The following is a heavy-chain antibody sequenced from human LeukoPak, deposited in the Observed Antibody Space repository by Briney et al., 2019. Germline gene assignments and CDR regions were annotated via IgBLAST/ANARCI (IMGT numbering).Heavy chain of an antibody. CDR3: ARLYDEVSSSFLAHYYYMDV. Sequence: GASVKVSCKASGDTFSSYYVHWVRQAPGQGLEWMGIMNPSGGSIRYAQKFQGRVTMTRNTSISTAYMELSSLRSEDTAVYYCARLYDEVSSSFLAHYYYMDVWGKGTTVTISS. J-gene: IGHJ6*03. CDR2: MNPSGGSI. CDR1: GDTFSSYY. V-gene: IGHV1-46*01. D-gene: IGHD6-13*01.